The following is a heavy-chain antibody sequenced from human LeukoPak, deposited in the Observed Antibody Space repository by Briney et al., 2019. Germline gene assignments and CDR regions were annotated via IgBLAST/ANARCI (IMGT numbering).Heavy chain of an antibody. D-gene: IGHD3-10*01. J-gene: IGHJ4*02. V-gene: IGHV3-74*01. CDR3: AKNVLLWFGEFTAPVDY. Sequence: QSGGSLRLSCAASGFSFRSYWMHWVRQDPGKGLVWVSYITSDGSSTGYADSVKGRFTISRDNAKNTLYLQMNSLRVEDTAVYYCAKNVLLWFGEFTAPVDYWGQGTLVTVSS. CDR1: GFSFRSYW. CDR2: ITSDGSST.